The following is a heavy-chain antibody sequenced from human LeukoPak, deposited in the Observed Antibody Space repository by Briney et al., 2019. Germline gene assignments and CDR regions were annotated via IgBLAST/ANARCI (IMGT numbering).Heavy chain of an antibody. V-gene: IGHV4-30-2*01. Sequence: SQTLSLTCVVSGGSISSGGYSWSWIRQPPGKGLEWIGYIYHSGSTYYNPSLKSRVTISVDRSKNQFSLKLSSVTAADTAVYYCARGAAAGVDYFDYWGQGTLVTVSS. J-gene: IGHJ4*02. CDR1: GGSISSGGYS. D-gene: IGHD6-13*01. CDR2: IYHSGST. CDR3: ARGAAAGVDYFDY.